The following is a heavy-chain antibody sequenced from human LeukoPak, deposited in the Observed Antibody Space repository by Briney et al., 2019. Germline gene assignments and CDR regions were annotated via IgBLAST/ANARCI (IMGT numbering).Heavy chain of an antibody. V-gene: IGHV3-33*01. J-gene: IGHJ4*02. D-gene: IGHD4-11*01. CDR1: GFTFSSYG. CDR2: IWYDGSNK. CDR3: ARDLNDYSIDY. Sequence: GRSLRLSCAASGFTFSSYGMHWVRQAPGKGLEWVAVIWYDGSNKYYADSVKGRFTISRDNSKNTLYLQMNSLRAEDSAVYYCARDLNDYSIDYWGQGTLVTVSS.